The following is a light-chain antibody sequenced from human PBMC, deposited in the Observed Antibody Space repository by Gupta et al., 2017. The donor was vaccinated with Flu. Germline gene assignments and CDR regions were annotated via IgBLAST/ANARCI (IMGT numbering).Light chain of an antibody. CDR2: GNS. CDR3: QSYDSSLSGSV. J-gene: IGLJ3*02. V-gene: IGLV1-40*01. CDR1: ISNIGAGYD. Sequence: QSVLTPPPSLSGAPGQRVTMSCAGSISNIGAGYDVHWYQQLPGTAPKLLIYGNSNRPSGVPDRFPGSKSGTSASLAITGLQAEDEADYYCQSYDSSLSGSVFGGGTKLTVL.